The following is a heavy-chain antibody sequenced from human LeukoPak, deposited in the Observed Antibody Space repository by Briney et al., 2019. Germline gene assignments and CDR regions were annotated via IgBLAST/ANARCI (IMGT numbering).Heavy chain of an antibody. Sequence: SETLSLTCTVSGGSISSYYWSWIRQPPGKGLEWIGYIYYSGSTNYNPSLKSRVTISVDTSKNQFSLKLSSVTAADTAVYYCARVRTPYGYYGMDVWGQGTTVTVSS. D-gene: IGHD3-10*01. CDR3: ARVRTPYGYYGMDV. J-gene: IGHJ6*02. V-gene: IGHV4-59*01. CDR1: GGSISSYY. CDR2: IYYSGST.